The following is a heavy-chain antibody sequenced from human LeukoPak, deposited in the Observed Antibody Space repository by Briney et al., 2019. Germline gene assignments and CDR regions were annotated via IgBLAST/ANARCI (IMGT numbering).Heavy chain of an antibody. J-gene: IGHJ3*02. CDR1: GLTFSNFG. CDR2: ISGSGGST. CDR3: AKSRVYGKLFDAFDI. Sequence: GGSLRLSCAVSGLTFSNFGMSWVRQAPGKGLEWVSAISGSGGSTYYADSVKGRFTISRDNSKNTLYLQMSSLRAEDTAVYYCAKSRVYGKLFDAFDIWGQGTMVTVSS. V-gene: IGHV3-23*01. D-gene: IGHD5/OR15-5a*01.